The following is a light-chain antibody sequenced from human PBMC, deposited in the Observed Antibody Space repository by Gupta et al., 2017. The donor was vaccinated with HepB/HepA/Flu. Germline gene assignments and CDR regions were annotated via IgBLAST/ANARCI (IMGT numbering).Light chain of an antibody. J-gene: IGKJ2*04. CDR2: DAS. CDR3: QQRSNRSMCS. Sequence: EILLTQSPSTLSLSAGERATLSCRASQSVSSYLAWYQQKPGQAPRLLIYDASNRVTGIPARFSGSGSGTEFTLTISSLEPEDFAVYYCQQRSNRSMCSFGQGTKLEIK. CDR1: QSVSSY. V-gene: IGKV3-11*01.